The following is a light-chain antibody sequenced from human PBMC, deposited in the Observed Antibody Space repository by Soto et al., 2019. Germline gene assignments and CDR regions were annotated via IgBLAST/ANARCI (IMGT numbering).Light chain of an antibody. CDR3: QQYNDWPLT. V-gene: IGKV3-15*01. J-gene: IGKJ4*01. CDR2: GAS. CDR1: QSVNSN. Sequence: EKVMTQSPAALSVSPGERATLSCRASQSVNSNLAWYQQKAGQAPRLLLYGASTRATGIPARFSGSASGTESTLTISSLQSEDSAVYYCQQYNDWPLTFGGGTKVDIK.